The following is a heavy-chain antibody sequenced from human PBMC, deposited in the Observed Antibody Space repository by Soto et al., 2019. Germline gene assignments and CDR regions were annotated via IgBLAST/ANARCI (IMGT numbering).Heavy chain of an antibody. CDR2: IYHSGTA. CDR1: GTSLRSGGNY. V-gene: IGHV4-31*03. J-gene: IGHJ3*02. CDR3: ATYRKFFQI. Sequence: QVQLQVSGPGLVKPSQTLSLTCSVSGTSLRSGGNYWSWIRQHPVKGLEWIGQIYHSGTAYYNPSLQSRVTISVDSSKSQFSLMLDSVTAADTAVYYCATYRKFFQIWGQGTKVTVSS.